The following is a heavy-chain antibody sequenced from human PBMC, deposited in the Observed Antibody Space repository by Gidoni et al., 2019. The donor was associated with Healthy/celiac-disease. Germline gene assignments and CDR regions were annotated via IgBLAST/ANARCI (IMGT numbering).Heavy chain of an antibody. Sequence: QVQLVESGGGVVQPGRSLRLSCAASGFTFSRYGMHWVRQAPGKGLGWVAVIWYDGSNKYYADSVKGRFTISRDNSKNTLYLQMNSLRAEDTAVYYCARDRYYGSSGYCPFFGYWGQGTLVTVSS. D-gene: IGHD3-22*01. J-gene: IGHJ4*02. CDR3: ARDRYYGSSGYCPFFGY. CDR1: GFTFSRYG. V-gene: IGHV3-33*01. CDR2: IWYDGSNK.